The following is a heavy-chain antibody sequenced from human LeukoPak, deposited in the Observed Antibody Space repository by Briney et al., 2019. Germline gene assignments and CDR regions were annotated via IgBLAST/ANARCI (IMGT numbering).Heavy chain of an antibody. J-gene: IGHJ5*02. V-gene: IGHV3-30-3*01. Sequence: GGSLRLSCVASEFRLTDYALHSVRQALGKGLECVADSSHVGSGKKVADAVKGRFTSSRDNSKNMVYLQMSSLTTEDTAMYYCAREGGYDSGYFADYLDPWGQGTLVIVSS. D-gene: IGHD3-22*01. CDR1: EFRLTDYA. CDR3: AREGGYDSGYFADYLDP. CDR2: SSHVGSGK.